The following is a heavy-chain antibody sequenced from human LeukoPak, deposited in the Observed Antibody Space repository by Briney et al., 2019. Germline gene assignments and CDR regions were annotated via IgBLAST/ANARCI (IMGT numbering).Heavy chain of an antibody. J-gene: IGHJ6*02. V-gene: IGHV1-8*01. D-gene: IGHD2-2*01. CDR3: ARGLRRSSGPAAICCYYYGMDV. CDR1: GYTFTSYD. CDR2: MNPNSGNT. Sequence: ASVKVSCKASGYTFTSYDINWVRQATGQGLEWMGWMNPNSGNTGYAQKFQGRVTMTRNTSISTAYMELSSLRSEDTAVYYSARGLRRSSGPAAICCYYYGMDVWGQGTTVTVSS.